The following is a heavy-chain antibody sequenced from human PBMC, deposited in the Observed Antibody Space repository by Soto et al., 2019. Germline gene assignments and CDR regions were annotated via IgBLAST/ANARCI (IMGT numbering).Heavy chain of an antibody. Sequence: QLKLQETGPGLVKPSETLALTCTVAGGSISGSDYYWGWIRQPPGKGLEWIGSSSYSRGTFYNPSLTSRVHTAIDTSNNQSYLKRSSVTASDTAVYYCARLREWFGERLEDWGQGTPVNVSS. V-gene: IGHV4-39*01. J-gene: IGHJ4*02. CDR1: GGSISGSDYY. CDR3: ARLREWFGERLED. CDR2: SSYSRGT. D-gene: IGHD3-10*01.